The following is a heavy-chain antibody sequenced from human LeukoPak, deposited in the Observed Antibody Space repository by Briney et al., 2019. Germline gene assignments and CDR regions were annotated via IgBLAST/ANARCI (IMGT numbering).Heavy chain of an antibody. CDR2: VSGYNGDT. CDR1: GYTFTSYG. Sequence: ASVRVSCKASGYTFTSYGISWVRQAPGQGLEWMGWVSGYNGDTNYAQKFQGRVTMTRDTSVSTAYLDLRSLRDDDTAVYYCARDWLILTGIDCFDPWGQGTLVTVSS. V-gene: IGHV1-18*01. D-gene: IGHD3-9*01. J-gene: IGHJ5*02. CDR3: ARDWLILTGIDCFDP.